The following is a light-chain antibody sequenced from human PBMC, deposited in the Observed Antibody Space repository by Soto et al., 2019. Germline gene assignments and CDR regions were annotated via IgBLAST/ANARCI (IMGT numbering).Light chain of an antibody. Sequence: QTVVTQDPSFSVSPGGTVTLTCGLSSGSVSTSYYPSWYQQTPGQAPRTLIYSTNTRSSGVPDRFSGSILGNKAALTITGAQADDESDYYCVLYMGSGTVVFGGGTQLTVL. CDR1: SGSVSTSYY. CDR3: VLYMGSGTVV. CDR2: STN. J-gene: IGLJ2*01. V-gene: IGLV8-61*01.